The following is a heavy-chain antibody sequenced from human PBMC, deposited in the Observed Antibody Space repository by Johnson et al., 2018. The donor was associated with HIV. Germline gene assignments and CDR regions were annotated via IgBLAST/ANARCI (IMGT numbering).Heavy chain of an antibody. CDR2: INWNGGST. J-gene: IGHJ3*02. CDR1: GFTFGDYV. D-gene: IGHD3-22*01. CDR3: ARGMSSGPWAGGDAFDI. V-gene: IGHV3-20*04. Sequence: VQLVESGGGVVRPGGSLRLSCAASGFTFGDYVMSWVRQAPGKGLEWVSGINWNGGSTGYSDSVKGRFTISRDNAKNFLYLLMNSLRAEDTALYYCARGMSSGPWAGGDAFDIWGQGTMVTVSS.